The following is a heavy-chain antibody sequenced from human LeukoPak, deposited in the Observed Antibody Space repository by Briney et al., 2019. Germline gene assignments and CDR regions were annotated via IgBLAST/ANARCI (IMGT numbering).Heavy chain of an antibody. CDR3: AKDSGSGSYWDPFDY. Sequence: GGSLRLSCAASGFTFDDYAMHWVRQAPGEGLEWVSGISWNSGSIGYADSVKGRFTISRDNAKNSLYLQMNSLRAEDTALYYCAKDSGSGSYWDPFDYWGQGTLVTVSS. V-gene: IGHV3-9*01. CDR1: GFTFDDYA. J-gene: IGHJ4*02. D-gene: IGHD3-10*01. CDR2: ISWNSGSI.